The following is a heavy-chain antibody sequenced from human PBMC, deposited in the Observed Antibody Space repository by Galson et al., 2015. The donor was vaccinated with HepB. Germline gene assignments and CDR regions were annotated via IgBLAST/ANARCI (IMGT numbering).Heavy chain of an antibody. J-gene: IGHJ5*02. V-gene: IGHV3-30*03. CDR2: ISTDGRNK. CDR3: AGAPIVPFLEWLVEGWFDP. CDR1: GFSFSTYA. Sequence: SLRLSCAASGFSFSTYAMHWVRQAPGKGLEWVAVISTDGRNKYYANSVQGRFRISRDNSKNTLYLQMDSLRTDDTAVYYCAGAPIVPFLEWLVEGWFDPWGQGTLVTVSS. D-gene: IGHD3-3*02.